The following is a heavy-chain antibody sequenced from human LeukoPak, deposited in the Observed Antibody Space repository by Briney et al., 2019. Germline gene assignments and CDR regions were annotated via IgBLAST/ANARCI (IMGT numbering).Heavy chain of an antibody. V-gene: IGHV4-39*01. Sequence: SETLSLTCTVAGASISSSSYDWGWIRQPPWKGLEWIGSIYFSGSTYYNPSLKSRVTVSVDTSKNQLSLKLRTVTAADTAVYHCVRRRRGGFDYWGQGTLVTVSS. D-gene: IGHD3-10*01. CDR1: GASISSSSYD. J-gene: IGHJ4*02. CDR2: IYFSGST. CDR3: VRRRRGGFDY.